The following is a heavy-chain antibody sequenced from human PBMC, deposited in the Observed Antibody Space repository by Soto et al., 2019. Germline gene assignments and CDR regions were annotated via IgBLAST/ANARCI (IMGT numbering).Heavy chain of an antibody. CDR1: GFSFNDHY. J-gene: IGHJ6*02. V-gene: IGHV3-72*01. D-gene: IGHD3-9*01. CDR2: SRNKANSYST. Sequence: EVQLVESGGGLVQPGGSLRLSCVASGFSFNDHYMDWVRQAPGKGLEWVARSRNKANSYSTDYAASVKCRFTISRDDPETSLHMQMNNLKMEDTAVYYCARGVVIMNCYSGLDVWGQGTTVTVSS. CDR3: ARGVVIMNCYSGLDV.